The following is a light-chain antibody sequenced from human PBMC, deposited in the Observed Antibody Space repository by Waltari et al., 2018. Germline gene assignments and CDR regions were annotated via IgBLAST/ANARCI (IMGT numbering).Light chain of an antibody. CDR3: QQYGSSPRT. J-gene: IGKJ1*01. CDR2: AAS. V-gene: IGKV3-20*01. CDR1: QSVSSSY. Sequence: EIVLTQSPGTLSLSPGERATLSCRASQSVSSSYLDWYQQKPGQAPRLLIYAASSRATGIPDRFSGSGSGTEFTLTISRLEPEDFAVYYCQQYGSSPRTFGQGTKVEVK.